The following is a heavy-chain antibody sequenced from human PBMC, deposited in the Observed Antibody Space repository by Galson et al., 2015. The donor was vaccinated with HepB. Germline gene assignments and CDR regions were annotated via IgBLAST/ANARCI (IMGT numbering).Heavy chain of an antibody. CDR2: TYYRAKWYN. J-gene: IGHJ6*02. Sequence: CAISGDSVSSNSAAWYWIRQSPSRGLEWLGRTYYRAKWYNDYAVSVRGRITINPDTSKNQFSLHLNVVTPEDTAVYYCARVAGTIYYYGMDVWGQGTTVTVSS. CDR1: GDSVSSNSAA. V-gene: IGHV6-1*01. CDR3: ARVAGTIYYYGMDV. D-gene: IGHD2-15*01.